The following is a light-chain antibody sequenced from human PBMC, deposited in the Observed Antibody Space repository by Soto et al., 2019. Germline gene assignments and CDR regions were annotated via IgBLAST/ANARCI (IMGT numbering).Light chain of an antibody. CDR1: SSDFGGYNY. Sequence: QSSLTQPASVSVSPGESITISCTGTSSDFGGYNYVSWYQQHPGKAPKLMIYEVSNRPSGVSNRFSGSKSGNTASLTISGLQAEDEADYYCSSYTSSSTLYFFGTGTRPPS. CDR2: EVS. V-gene: IGLV2-14*01. CDR3: SSYTSSSTLYF. J-gene: IGLJ1*01.